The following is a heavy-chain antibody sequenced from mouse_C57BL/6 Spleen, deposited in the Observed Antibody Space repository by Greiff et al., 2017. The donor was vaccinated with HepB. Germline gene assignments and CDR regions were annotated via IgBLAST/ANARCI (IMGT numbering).Heavy chain of an antibody. V-gene: IGHV1-80*01. Sequence: VQGVESGAELVKPGASVKISCKASGYAFSSYWMNWVKQRPGKGLEWIGQIYPGDGDTNYNGKFKGKATLTADKSSSTAYMQLSSLTSEDSAVYFCARSGPYAMDYWGQGTSVTVSS. D-gene: IGHD3-1*01. CDR2: IYPGDGDT. CDR1: GYAFSSYW. J-gene: IGHJ4*01. CDR3: ARSGPYAMDY.